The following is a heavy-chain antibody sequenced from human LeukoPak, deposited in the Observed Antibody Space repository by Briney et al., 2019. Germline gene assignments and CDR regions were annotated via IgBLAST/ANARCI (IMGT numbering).Heavy chain of an antibody. D-gene: IGHD1-26*01. Sequence: SETLSLTCTVSGGSISSYYWSWIRQPPGKGLEWIGYIYYSGSTNYNPSLKSRVTISVDTPKNQFSLKLSSVTAADTAVYYCARASGSSLHFDYWGQGTLVTVSS. V-gene: IGHV4-59*01. CDR3: ARASGSSLHFDY. CDR2: IYYSGST. J-gene: IGHJ4*02. CDR1: GGSISSYY.